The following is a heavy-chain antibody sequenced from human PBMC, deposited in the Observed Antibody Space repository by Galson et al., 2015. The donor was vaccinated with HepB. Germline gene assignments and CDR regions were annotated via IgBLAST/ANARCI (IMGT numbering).Heavy chain of an antibody. CDR2: ISSSGSTI. CDR3: AREGGSSSSGEYYFDY. Sequence: LRHSFAASGFTFSDHYMSWISQAPGKGLEWVSYISSSGSTIYYADSVKGRFTISRDNAKNSLYLQMNSLRAEDTAVYYCAREGGSSSSGEYYFDYWGQGTLVTVSS. CDR1: GFTFSDHY. V-gene: IGHV3-11*01. J-gene: IGHJ4*02. D-gene: IGHD6-6*01.